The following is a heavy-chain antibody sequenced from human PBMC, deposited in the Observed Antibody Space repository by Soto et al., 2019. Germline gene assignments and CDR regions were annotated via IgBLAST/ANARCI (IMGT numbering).Heavy chain of an antibody. CDR1: GFTFSSYA. V-gene: IGHV3-23*01. J-gene: IGHJ4*02. D-gene: IGHD2-2*01. Sequence: GGSLRLSCAASGFTFSSYAMSWVRQAPGKGLEWVSAISGSGGSTYYADSVKGRFTISRDNSKNTLYLQMNSLRAEDTAVYYCAKADYSSTSCYVNYWGQGTLVTVSS. CDR3: AKADYSSTSCYVNY. CDR2: ISGSGGST.